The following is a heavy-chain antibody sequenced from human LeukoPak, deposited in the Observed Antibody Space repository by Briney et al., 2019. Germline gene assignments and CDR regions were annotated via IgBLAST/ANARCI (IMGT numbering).Heavy chain of an antibody. J-gene: IGHJ5*02. CDR3: ARDREWFDP. CDR1: GGSISSHY. CDR2: IYYSGST. Sequence: SETLSLTCTVSGGSISSHYWSWIRQPPGKGLEWIGYIYYSGSTNYNPSLKSRVTISVDTSKNQFSLKLSSVTAADTAVYYCARDREWFDPWGQGTLVTLSS. V-gene: IGHV4-59*11.